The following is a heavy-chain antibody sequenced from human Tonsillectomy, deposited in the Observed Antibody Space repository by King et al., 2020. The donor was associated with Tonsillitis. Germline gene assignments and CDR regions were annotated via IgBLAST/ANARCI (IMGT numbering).Heavy chain of an antibody. J-gene: IGHJ6*03. CDR2: IWYDGSNK. Sequence: QVQLVESGGGVVQPGRYLRLSCAATGFTFSNYGMHWVRQAPGEGLEWVASIWYDGSNKDNSDSVKGRFTISRDNSKNRLYLQMNSRRAEDTAVYFCAREYYDHSYYYYMDVWGKGTTVTVSS. CDR3: AREYYDHSYYYYMDV. D-gene: IGHD3-3*01. V-gene: IGHV3-33*01. CDR1: GFTFSNYG.